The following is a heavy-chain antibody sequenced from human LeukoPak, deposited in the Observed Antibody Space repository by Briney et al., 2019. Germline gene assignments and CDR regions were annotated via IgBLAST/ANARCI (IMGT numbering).Heavy chain of an antibody. CDR3: ARGSYGDYFDY. V-gene: IGHV3-30-3*01. CDR2: ISYDGSNK. D-gene: IGHD4-17*01. CDR1: GFTFSNAW. Sequence: GGSLRLSCAASGFTFSNAWMSWVRQAPGKGLEWVAVISYDGSNKYYADSVKGRFTISRDNSKNTLYLQMNSLRAEDTAVYYCARGSYGDYFDYWGQGTLVTVSP. J-gene: IGHJ4*02.